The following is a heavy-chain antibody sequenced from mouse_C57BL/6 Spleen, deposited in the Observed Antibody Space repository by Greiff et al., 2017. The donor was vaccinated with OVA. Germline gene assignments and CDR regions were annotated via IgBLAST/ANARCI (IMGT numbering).Heavy chain of an antibody. CDR2: IDPSDSET. CDR1: GYTFTSYW. D-gene: IGHD1-1*01. CDR3: ARSGVVATDY. J-gene: IGHJ2*01. Sequence: QVQLQQPGAELVRPGSSVKLSCKASGYTFTSYWMHWVKQRPIQGLEWIGNIDPSDSETHYNQKFKDKATLTVAKSSSTSYMQLSSLTSEDSAVYYCARSGVVATDYWGQGTTLTVSS. V-gene: IGHV1-52*01.